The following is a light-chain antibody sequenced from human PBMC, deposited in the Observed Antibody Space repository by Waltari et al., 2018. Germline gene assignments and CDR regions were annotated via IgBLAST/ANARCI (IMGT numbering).Light chain of an antibody. Sequence: QSVLTQPPSAAGTPGQRVTISCSGSSSSIGSNYVYWYQQLPGTAPKLLIYTNNQRASGVPDRFSDSKSGTSASLVISGLRSEDEADYYCAAWDDSLSGMVFGGGTKLTVL. V-gene: IGLV1-47*02. J-gene: IGLJ2*01. CDR1: SSSIGSNY. CDR2: TNN. CDR3: AAWDDSLSGMV.